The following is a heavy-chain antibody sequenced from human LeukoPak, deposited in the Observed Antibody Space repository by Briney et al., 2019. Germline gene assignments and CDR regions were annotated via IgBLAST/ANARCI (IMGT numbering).Heavy chain of an antibody. CDR2: IRGISSTI. J-gene: IGHJ4*02. D-gene: IGHD3-3*01. CDR1: GFTYYSHS. Sequence: GGSLRLSCAVSGFTYYSHSMIWVRQAPGKGLEWVAYIRGISSTIYYADSVKGRFTISRDNAKNSLYLQMDGLIAEDTAVYYCARSLFDRLVRDWGQGTLVTVSS. V-gene: IGHV3-48*04. CDR3: ARSLFDRLVRD.